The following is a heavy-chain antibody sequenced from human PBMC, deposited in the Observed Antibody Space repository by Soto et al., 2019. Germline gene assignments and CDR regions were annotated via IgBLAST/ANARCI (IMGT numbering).Heavy chain of an antibody. J-gene: IGHJ4*02. CDR1: GFSLSTSGMC. Sequence: SGPTLVNPTQTLTLTCTFSGFSLSTSGMCVSWIRQPPGKALEWLARIDWDDDKYYSTSLKTRLTISKDTSKNQVVLTMTNMDPVDTATYYCARIFYPSGEVYFDYWGQGTLVTVSS. D-gene: IGHD3-10*01. CDR3: ARIFYPSGEVYFDY. CDR2: IDWDDDK. V-gene: IGHV2-70*11.